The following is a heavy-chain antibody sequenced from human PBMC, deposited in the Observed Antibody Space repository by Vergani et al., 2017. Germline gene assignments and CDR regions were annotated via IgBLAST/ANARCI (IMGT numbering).Heavy chain of an antibody. D-gene: IGHD3-22*01. Sequence: QVLLVQSGAEVKKPGASVKVSCKASGYTFTGYYMHWVRQAPGQGLEWMGWINPMSGGTSYAQKFQGRVTMTRDTSISTAYMELSRLRSDDTAVYYCARGRRPVTSSYYDSSGYYVSDYFDYGGQGTLVPVSS. J-gene: IGHJ4*02. CDR2: INPMSGGT. V-gene: IGHV1-2*02. CDR3: ARGRRPVTSSYYDSSGYYVSDYFDY. CDR1: GYTFTGYY.